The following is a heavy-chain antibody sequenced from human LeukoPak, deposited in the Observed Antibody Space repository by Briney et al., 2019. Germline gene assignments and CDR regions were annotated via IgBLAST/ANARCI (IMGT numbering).Heavy chain of an antibody. CDR3: ARGGPPGYYYDYYMDV. V-gene: IGHV4-61*10. CDR1: GDSISSGDYY. J-gene: IGHJ6*03. CDR2: IYYSGST. Sequence: SETLSLTCTVSGDSISSGDYYWSWIRQPAGKGLEWIAYIYYSGSTNFNPSLKSRVTISVDTSKNQFSLKMSSVTAADTAVYFCARGGPPGYYYDYYMDVWGKGTTVTISS.